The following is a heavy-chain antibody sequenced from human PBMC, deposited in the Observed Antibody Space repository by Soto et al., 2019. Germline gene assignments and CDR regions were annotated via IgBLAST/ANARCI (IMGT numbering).Heavy chain of an antibody. CDR1: GGTFSSYA. CDR3: ARGSRIAVAGSFFDY. Sequence: ASVKVSCKASGGTFSSYAISWVRQAPGQGLEWMGGIIPIFGTANYAQKFQGRVTITADESTSTAYMELSSLRSEDTAVYYCARGSRIAVAGSFFDYWGQGTLVTVSS. V-gene: IGHV1-69*13. CDR2: IIPIFGTA. D-gene: IGHD6-19*01. J-gene: IGHJ4*02.